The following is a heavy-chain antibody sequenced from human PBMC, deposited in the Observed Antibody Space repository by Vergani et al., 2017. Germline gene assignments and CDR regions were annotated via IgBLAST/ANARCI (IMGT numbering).Heavy chain of an antibody. J-gene: IGHJ5*02. CDR1: GFTFDDYA. D-gene: IGHD6-19*01. CDR2: ISWNSGSI. Sequence: EVQLVESGGGLVQPGRSLRLSCSASGFTFDDYAMHWVRQAPGKGLEWVSGISWNSGSIGYADSGKGRFTISRDNAKNSLYLQMNSLRGEDTALYYCAKERWAGAVEGDFDPWGQGTLVTVSS. V-gene: IGHV3-9*01. CDR3: AKERWAGAVEGDFDP.